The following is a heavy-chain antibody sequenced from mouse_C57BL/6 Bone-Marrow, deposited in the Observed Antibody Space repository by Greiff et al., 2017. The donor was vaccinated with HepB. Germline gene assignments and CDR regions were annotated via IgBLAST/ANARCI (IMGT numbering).Heavy chain of an antibody. V-gene: IGHV7-3*01. CDR3: ARYAYGSLDY. CDR2: IRNKANGYTT. J-gene: IGHJ2*01. Sequence: EVQLQESGGGLVQPGGSLSLSCAASGFTFTDYYMSWVRQPPGKALEWLGFIRNKANGYTTEYSASVKGRFTISRDNSQSILYLQMIALRAEDSATYYCARYAYGSLDYWGQGTTLTVSS. D-gene: IGHD1-1*01. CDR1: GFTFTDYY.